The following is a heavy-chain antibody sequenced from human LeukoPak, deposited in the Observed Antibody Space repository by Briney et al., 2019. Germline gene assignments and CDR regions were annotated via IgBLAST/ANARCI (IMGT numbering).Heavy chain of an antibody. J-gene: IGHJ6*03. D-gene: IGHD4-11*01. CDR3: ARGRVSSSTWYSTYYYYFYMDV. V-gene: IGHV4-59*01. Sequence: PSETLSLTCSVSDDSITMYYWTWIRHPPGKGLEWIRYVDHTWSTNFNPSLNGRVSISRDKSKNLFSLRLRSVTAADTAVYFCARGRVSSSTWYSTYYYYFYMDVCGKGTTVTVSS. CDR1: DDSITMYY. CDR2: VDHTWST.